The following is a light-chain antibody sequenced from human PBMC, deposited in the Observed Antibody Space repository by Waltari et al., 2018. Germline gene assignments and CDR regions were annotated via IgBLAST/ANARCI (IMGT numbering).Light chain of an antibody. J-gene: IGLJ3*02. V-gene: IGLV1-44*01. Sequence: QSVLTQPPSTSGTPGQRVIISCSGSSSHIGSNVVTWYQQLPGKAPKLVIYRTDQRPSGVPDRFSGSKSGTSASLAISGLQGEDEADYYCAAWDDSLHGHWVFGGGTKVTVL. CDR1: SSHIGSNV. CDR3: AAWDDSLHGHWV. CDR2: RTD.